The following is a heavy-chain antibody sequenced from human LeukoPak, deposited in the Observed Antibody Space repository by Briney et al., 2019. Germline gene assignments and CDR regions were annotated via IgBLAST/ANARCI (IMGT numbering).Heavy chain of an antibody. CDR1: GGSISSGSYY. CDR3: AREGAGDMDV. V-gene: IGHV4-61*02. Sequence: SSETLSLTCTVSGGSISSGSYYWSWIRQPAGKGLEWIGRIYTSGSTNYNPSLKSRVTISVDTSKNQFSLKLSSVTAADTAVYYCAREGAGDMDVWGKGTTVTVSS. J-gene: IGHJ6*03. CDR2: IYTSGST.